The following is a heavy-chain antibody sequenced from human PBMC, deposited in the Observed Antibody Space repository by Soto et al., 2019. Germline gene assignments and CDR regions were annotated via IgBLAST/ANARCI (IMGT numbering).Heavy chain of an antibody. Sequence: QVLLVQSGAEVTRPGASVKVSCKASGYTFTSYYMHWVRQAPGQGLEWMAMINPSGGRTKYAQIFQGRVTLPRDTSTGTVDMELSSLTSEDTAIYYCARGPSCGGDCYLFDYCGQGTQVTVSS. J-gene: IGHJ4*02. V-gene: IGHV1-46*01. CDR1: GYTFTSYY. CDR3: ARGPSCGGDCYLFDY. CDR2: INPSGGRT. D-gene: IGHD2-21*02.